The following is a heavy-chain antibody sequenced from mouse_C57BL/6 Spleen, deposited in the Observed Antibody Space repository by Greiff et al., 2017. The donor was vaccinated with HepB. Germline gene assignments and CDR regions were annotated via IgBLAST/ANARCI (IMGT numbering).Heavy chain of an antibody. CDR3: ARGRLTNWEDYAMDY. Sequence: VQLVESGAELVRPGTSVKVSCKASGYAFTNYLIEWVKQRPGQGLEWIGVINPGSGGTNYNEKFKGKATLTADKSSSTAYMQLSSLTSEDSAVYFCARGRLTNWEDYAMDYWGQGTSVTVSS. J-gene: IGHJ4*01. CDR1: GYAFTNYL. V-gene: IGHV1-54*01. CDR2: INPGSGGT. D-gene: IGHD4-1*02.